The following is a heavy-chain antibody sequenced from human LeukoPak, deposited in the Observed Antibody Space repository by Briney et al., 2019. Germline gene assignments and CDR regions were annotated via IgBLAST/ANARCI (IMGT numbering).Heavy chain of an antibody. CDR3: ARVGLGRRKVNWFDP. CDR1: GFTFSDYY. D-gene: IGHD1-1*01. Sequence: GGSLTLSCAVSGFTFSDYYMSWIRQAPGKGLEWVSYISSSGSTIYYADSERRRFTISRDNAKNSLYLQMNSLRAEDTAVYYCARVGLGRRKVNWFDPWGQGTLVTVSS. CDR2: ISSSGSTI. V-gene: IGHV3-11*01. J-gene: IGHJ5*02.